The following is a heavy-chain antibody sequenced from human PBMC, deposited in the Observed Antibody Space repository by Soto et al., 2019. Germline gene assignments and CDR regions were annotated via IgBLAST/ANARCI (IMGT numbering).Heavy chain of an antibody. J-gene: IGHJ4*02. CDR2: INAGNGNT. Sequence: ASVKVSCKASGYTFTIYAMHWVRQSPGQRLEWMGWINAGNGNTKYSQKFQGRVTITRDTSASTAYMELSSLRSEDTAVYYCARTTFLEWFPTVDYWGQGTLVTVSS. CDR3: ARTTFLEWFPTVDY. CDR1: GYTFTIYA. V-gene: IGHV1-3*01. D-gene: IGHD3-3*01.